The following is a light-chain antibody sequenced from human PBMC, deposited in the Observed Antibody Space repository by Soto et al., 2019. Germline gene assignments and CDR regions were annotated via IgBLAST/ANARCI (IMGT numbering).Light chain of an antibody. CDR1: LSVSASY. CDR3: QRHVSSPLT. V-gene: IGKV3-20*01. J-gene: IGKJ3*01. Sequence: EIVLTQSPGTLSLSPGERATLSCRASLSVSASYLAWYQQKPGQAPRLLIYGASSRSTGIPDRFSGSGSGTDFTLTISTLEPEDFAVYFFQRHVSSPLTLGPGTKVHIK. CDR2: GAS.